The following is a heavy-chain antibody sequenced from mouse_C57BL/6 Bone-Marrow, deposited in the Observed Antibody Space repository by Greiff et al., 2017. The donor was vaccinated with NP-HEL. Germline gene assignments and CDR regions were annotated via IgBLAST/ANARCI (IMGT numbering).Heavy chain of an antibody. CDR3: ARGGNYWYYFDY. D-gene: IGHD2-1*01. CDR1: GYTFTTYP. J-gene: IGHJ2*01. CDR2: FHPYNDDT. V-gene: IGHV1-47*01. Sequence: QVQLQQSGADLVKPGASVKMSCKASGYTFTTYPIEWVKQNHGKSLEWIGNFHPYNDDTEYNEKFKNKATLTVEKSSSTVYVELSRLTSDDSSVYYCARGGNYWYYFDYWGQGTTLTVSS.